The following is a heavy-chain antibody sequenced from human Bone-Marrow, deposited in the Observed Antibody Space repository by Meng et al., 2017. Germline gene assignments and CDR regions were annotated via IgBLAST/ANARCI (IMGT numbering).Heavy chain of an antibody. CDR1: GFTFSSYE. D-gene: IGHD3-22*01. Sequence: GGSLRLSCAASGFTFSSYEMNWVRQAPGKGLEWVSYISSSGSTIYYADSVKGRFTISRDNAKNSLYLQMNSLRAEDTAVYYCARYSGYYYGFDYWGQGTLVTVSS. V-gene: IGHV3-48*03. J-gene: IGHJ4*02. CDR2: ISSSGSTI. CDR3: ARYSGYYYGFDY.